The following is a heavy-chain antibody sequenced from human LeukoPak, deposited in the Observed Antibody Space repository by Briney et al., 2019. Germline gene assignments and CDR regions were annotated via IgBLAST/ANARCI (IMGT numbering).Heavy chain of an antibody. Sequence: GGSLRLSCAASGFTFSSYAMSWVRQAPGKGLEWVSAISGSGGSTYYADSVKGRFTISRDNSKNTLYLQMNSLRAEDTAVYYCAKDRIPYGSGSPFGYWGQGTLVTVSS. J-gene: IGHJ4*02. CDR2: ISGSGGST. D-gene: IGHD3-10*01. V-gene: IGHV3-23*01. CDR3: AKDRIPYGSGSPFGY. CDR1: GFTFSSYA.